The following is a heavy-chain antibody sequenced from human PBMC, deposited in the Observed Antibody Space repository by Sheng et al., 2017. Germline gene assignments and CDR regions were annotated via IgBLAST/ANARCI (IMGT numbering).Heavy chain of an antibody. D-gene: IGHD1-20*01. CDR2: IIPIFGTA. J-gene: IGHJ4*02. CDR3: ARARGYNWNDEFDY. CDR1: GGTFSSYA. Sequence: QVQLVQSGAEVKKPGSSVKVSCKASGGTFSSYAISWVRQAHGQGLEWMGGIIPIFGTANYAQKFQGRVTITADESTSTAYMELSSLRSEDTAVYYCARARGYNWNDEFDYWGQGTLVTVSS. V-gene: IGHV1-69*01.